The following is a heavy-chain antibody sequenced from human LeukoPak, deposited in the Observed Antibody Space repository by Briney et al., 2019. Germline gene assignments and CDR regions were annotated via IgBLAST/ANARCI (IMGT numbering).Heavy chain of an antibody. Sequence: SETLSLTCTVSGGSVSSGTYYWSWIRQPAGKRLEWIGRIFSSGNTNCNPSLESRVTISVDTSKNQFSLKLSSVTAADTAVYYCARAGHYYDSPHFDYWGQGTLVTVSS. CDR1: GGSVSSGTYY. CDR2: IFSSGNT. CDR3: ARAGHYYDSPHFDY. D-gene: IGHD3-22*01. V-gene: IGHV4-61*10. J-gene: IGHJ4*02.